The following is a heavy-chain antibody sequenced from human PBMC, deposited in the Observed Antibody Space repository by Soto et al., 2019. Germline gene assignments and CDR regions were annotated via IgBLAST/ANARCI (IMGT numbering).Heavy chain of an antibody. CDR1: GGTFSSYT. J-gene: IGHJ6*02. V-gene: IGHV1-69*08. Sequence: SVKVSCKASGGTFSSYTISWVRQAPGQRLEWMGRIIPSHGNTNYSQKFQGRVTITRDTSTSTAYMELSSLRSEDTAVYYCARDGFPINYGMDVWGQGTTVTVSS. CDR3: ARDGFPINYGMDV. CDR2: IIPSHGNT.